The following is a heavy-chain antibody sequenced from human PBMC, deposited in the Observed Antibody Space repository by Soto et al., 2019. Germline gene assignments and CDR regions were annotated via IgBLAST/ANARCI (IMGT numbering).Heavy chain of an antibody. Sequence: KPSETLSLTCTVSGDSISTYYWTWIRQPPGKGLEWIGYIYNSATTKYNPSLKSRVTISVDTPKNQFSLKLSSVATADTAVYYCARGRFDFIWGTPAPYLDYWGQGALVTVSS. CDR2: IYNSATT. CDR3: ARGRFDFIWGTPAPYLDY. J-gene: IGHJ4*02. D-gene: IGHD3-16*01. CDR1: GDSISTYY. V-gene: IGHV4-59*01.